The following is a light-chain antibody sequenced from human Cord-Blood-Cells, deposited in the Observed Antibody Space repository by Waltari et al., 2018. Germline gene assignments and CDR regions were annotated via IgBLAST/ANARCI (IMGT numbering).Light chain of an antibody. J-gene: IGKJ4*01. CDR1: QSVSSN. V-gene: IGKV3-15*01. CDR2: GAS. CDR3: QQYNNWPALT. Sequence: EIVMTQSPATLSVSPGERATLSCRASQSVSSNLAWYQQKPGQAPRLLIYGASTRATGIPARFSGSGAVTEFTLTISSMQSEDFAVYYCQQYNNWPALTFGGGTKVDIK.